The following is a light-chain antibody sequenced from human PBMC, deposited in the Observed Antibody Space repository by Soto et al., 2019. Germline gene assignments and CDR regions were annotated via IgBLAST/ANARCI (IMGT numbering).Light chain of an antibody. J-gene: IGKJ5*01. V-gene: IGKV3-20*01. CDR3: QQYGNSPQIT. CDR2: DAS. CDR1: QSVSSY. Sequence: EIVLTQSPATLSLSPGERATLSCRASQSVSSYLAWYQQKPGQAPRLLIYDASNRATGIPDRFSGSGSGTDFTLTISRLEPEDFAMYFCQQYGNSPQITFGQGTRLEIK.